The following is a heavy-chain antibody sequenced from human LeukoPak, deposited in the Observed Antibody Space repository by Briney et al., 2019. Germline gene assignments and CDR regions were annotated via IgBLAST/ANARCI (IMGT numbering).Heavy chain of an antibody. D-gene: IGHD6-19*01. CDR2: IYYSGST. V-gene: IGHV4-59*01. CDR1: GGSMTNYY. CDR3: ARGGWSVDY. Sequence: SETLSLTCSVSGGSMTNYYWSWIRQPPGKGLEWIGYIYYSGSTNYNPSLKNRVTISLDTSKNQLFLKLSSVSSADTAVYYCARGGWSVDYWGQGSLGTVSS. J-gene: IGHJ4*02.